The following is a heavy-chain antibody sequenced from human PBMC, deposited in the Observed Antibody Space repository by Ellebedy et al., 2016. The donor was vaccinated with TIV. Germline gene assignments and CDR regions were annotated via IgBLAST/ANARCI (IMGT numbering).Heavy chain of an antibody. CDR2: IIPIFGTA. D-gene: IGHD3-3*01. CDR1: GGTFSSYA. CDR3: ARDHSVLRFLDGAFDI. Sequence: SVKVSXXASGGTFSSYAISWVRQAPGQGLEWMGGIIPIFGTANYAQKFQGRVTITADKSTSTAYMELSSLRSEDTAVYYCARDHSVLRFLDGAFDIWGQGTMVTVSS. V-gene: IGHV1-69*06. J-gene: IGHJ3*02.